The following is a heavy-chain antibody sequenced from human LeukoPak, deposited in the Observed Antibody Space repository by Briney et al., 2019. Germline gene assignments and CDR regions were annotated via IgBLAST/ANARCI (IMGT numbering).Heavy chain of an antibody. V-gene: IGHV3-15*01. J-gene: IGHJ1*01. CDR3: TTGNDSSGYYYGEYFQH. Sequence: PGGPLRLSCAASGFTFSNAWMSWVRQAPGKGLEWVGRIKSKTDGGTTDYAAPVKGRFTITRDDSKNTLYLQMNSLKTEDTAVYYCTTGNDSSGYYYGEYFQHWGQGTLVTVSS. CDR2: IKSKTDGGTT. CDR1: GFTFSNAW. D-gene: IGHD3-22*01.